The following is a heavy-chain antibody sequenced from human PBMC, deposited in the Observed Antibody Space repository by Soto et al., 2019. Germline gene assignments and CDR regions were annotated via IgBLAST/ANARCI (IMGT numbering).Heavy chain of an antibody. CDR1: GYTFTRYT. J-gene: IGHJ5*02. CDR2: IDPDNGNT. CDR3: ARGIATGQLDP. V-gene: IGHV1-3*01. Sequence: ASVKVSCKASGYTFTRYTMNWVRQAPGQRLEWMGWIDPDNGNTKSSQKFQDRVIITRDTSASTAYMDLSSLRSEDTAVYYCARGIATGQLDPWGQGTLVTVSS. D-gene: IGHD2-15*01.